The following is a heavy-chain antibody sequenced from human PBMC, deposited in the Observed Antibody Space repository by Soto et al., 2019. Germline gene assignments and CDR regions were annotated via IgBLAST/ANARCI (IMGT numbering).Heavy chain of an antibody. Sequence: SVKVSCKASGGTFSSYAINWVRQAPGQGLEWMGGIIPIFGTANYAQKFQGRVTITADESTSTAYMELSRLRSDDTAVYYCARAKKGYSLYGMDVWGQGTTVTVS. J-gene: IGHJ6*02. D-gene: IGHD6-13*01. V-gene: IGHV1-69*13. CDR3: ARAKKGYSLYGMDV. CDR1: GGTFSSYA. CDR2: IIPIFGTA.